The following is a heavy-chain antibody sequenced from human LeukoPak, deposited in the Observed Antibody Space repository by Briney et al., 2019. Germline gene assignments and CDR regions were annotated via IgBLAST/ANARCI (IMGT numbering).Heavy chain of an antibody. V-gene: IGHV3-49*04. CDR3: TRGLTYYYGSGSYY. D-gene: IGHD3-10*01. J-gene: IGHJ4*02. Sequence: GGSLRLSCTASGFTFGDYAMSWVRQAPGKGLEWVGFIISKAYGGTTEYAASVKGRFTISRDDSKSIGYLQMNSLKTEDTAVYYCTRGLTYYYGSGSYYWGQGTLVTVSS. CDR2: IISKAYGGTT. CDR1: GFTFGDYA.